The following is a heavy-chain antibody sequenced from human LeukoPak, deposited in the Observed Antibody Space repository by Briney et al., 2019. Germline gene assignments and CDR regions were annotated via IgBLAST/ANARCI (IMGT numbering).Heavy chain of an antibody. V-gene: IGHV3-48*04. D-gene: IGHD2-8*02. CDR3: AREGRTGGRAFDF. CDR2: IGSRRNII. Sequence: PGGSLRLSCAASGFTFSSYGMNWVRLAPGKGLEWVSYIGSRRNIIHYADSVKGRFIISRDNAKNLLFLQMNSLRGDDSAVYFCAREGRTGGRAFDFWGQGTMVTVSS. J-gene: IGHJ3*01. CDR1: GFTFSSYG.